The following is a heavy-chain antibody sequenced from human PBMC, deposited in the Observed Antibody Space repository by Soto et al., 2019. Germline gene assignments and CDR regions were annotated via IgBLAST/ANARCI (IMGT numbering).Heavy chain of an antibody. CDR2: ISGSGGST. D-gene: IGHD3-3*01. CDR3: AKDRAGGYYDFWSGYGSDP. CDR1: GFTFSSYA. V-gene: IGHV3-23*01. Sequence: GGSLRLSCAASGFTFSSYAMSWVRQAPGKGLEWVSAISGSGGSTYYADSVKGRFTISRDNSKNTLYLQMNSLRAEDTAVYYCAKDRAGGYYDFWSGYGSDPWGQGTLVTVSS. J-gene: IGHJ5*02.